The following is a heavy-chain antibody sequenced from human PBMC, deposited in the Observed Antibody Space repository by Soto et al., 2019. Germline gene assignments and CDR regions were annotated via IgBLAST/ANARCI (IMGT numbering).Heavy chain of an antibody. Sequence: PGGSLRLSCAASGFTFSNYWMHWVRLTPGKGLVWVSRIKGDGSSTLYADSVKGRFTISRDNAKSTLFLQMNSLGAEDTAVYYCTRASLERPNNLDHWGQGTLVTVSS. J-gene: IGHJ4*02. V-gene: IGHV3-74*01. D-gene: IGHD1-1*01. CDR2: IKGDGSST. CDR3: TRASLERPNNLDH. CDR1: GFTFSNYW.